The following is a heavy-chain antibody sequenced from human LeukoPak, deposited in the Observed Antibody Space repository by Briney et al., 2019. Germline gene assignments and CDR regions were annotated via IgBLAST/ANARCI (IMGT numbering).Heavy chain of an antibody. D-gene: IGHD3-16*01. CDR3: ALSSTARGGDDY. CDR2: IKQDEREK. Sequence: GGSLRLSCAASGFTFSSYWMSWVRQAPGKGLEWVANIKQDEREKYYVDSVKGRFTISRDNAKNSLYLQMNSLRVEDTGIYYCALSSTARGGDDYWGQGTLVTVSS. CDR1: GFTFSSYW. V-gene: IGHV3-7*03. J-gene: IGHJ4*02.